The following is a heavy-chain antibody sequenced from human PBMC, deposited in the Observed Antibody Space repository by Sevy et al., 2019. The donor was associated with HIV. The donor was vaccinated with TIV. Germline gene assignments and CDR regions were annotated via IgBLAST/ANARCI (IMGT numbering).Heavy chain of an antibody. J-gene: IGHJ4*02. CDR2: ISSGSRYI. D-gene: IGHD3-10*01. V-gene: IGHV3-21*06. Sequence: GGSLRLSCVASGFTFSSYSMNWVRQAPGQGLEWASSISSGSRYIYYADSVKGRFTISRDNAKNSLYLQMNSLRAEDTAVYYCATDRHTSGSYFTDYWGQGTLVTVSS. CDR3: ATDRHTSGSYFTDY. CDR1: GFTFSSYS.